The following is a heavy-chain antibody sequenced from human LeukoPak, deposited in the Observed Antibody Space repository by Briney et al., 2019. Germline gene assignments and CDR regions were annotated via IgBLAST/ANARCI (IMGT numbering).Heavy chain of an antibody. V-gene: IGHV3-11*01. J-gene: IGHJ4*02. Sequence: GGSLRLSCAASGFTFSDYYMSWIHQAPGKGLEWVSYISSSGSTIYYADSVKGRFTISRDNAKNSLYLQMNSLRAEDTAVYYCARDVPYDSSGYLELDYFDYWGQGTLVTVSS. D-gene: IGHD3-22*01. CDR3: ARDVPYDSSGYLELDYFDY. CDR1: GFTFSDYY. CDR2: ISSSGSTI.